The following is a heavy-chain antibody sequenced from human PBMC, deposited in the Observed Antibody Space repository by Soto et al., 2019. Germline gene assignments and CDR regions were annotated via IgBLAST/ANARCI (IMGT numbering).Heavy chain of an antibody. D-gene: IGHD3-22*01. CDR3: AEDHNYYDSRGYSA. CDR2: IVVGSGNT. Sequence: SVKVSCKAFGFTFTSSAVQWVRQARGQRLEWIGWIVVGSGNTNYAQKFQERVTITRDMSTSTAYMELSSLRSEDTAVFFCAEDHNYYDSRGYSAGGQGTLVPVSP. J-gene: IGHJ4*02. CDR1: GFTFTSSA. V-gene: IGHV1-58*01.